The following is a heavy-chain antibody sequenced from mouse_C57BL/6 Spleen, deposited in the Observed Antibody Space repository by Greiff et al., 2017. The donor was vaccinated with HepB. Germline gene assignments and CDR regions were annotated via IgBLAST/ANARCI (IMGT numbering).Heavy chain of an antibody. CDR2: IWWDDDK. CDR1: GFSLSTFGMG. V-gene: IGHV8-8*01. Sequence: QVTLKVSGPGILQPSQTLSLTCSFSGFSLSTFGMGVGWIRQPSGKGLEWLAHIWWDDDKYYNPALKSRLIISNDTSKNHVFLKIANVDTADTATNYCARIATTKGILFYYAMDYWGQGTSVTVSS. CDR3: ARIATTKGILFYYAMDY. D-gene: IGHD1-1*01. J-gene: IGHJ4*01.